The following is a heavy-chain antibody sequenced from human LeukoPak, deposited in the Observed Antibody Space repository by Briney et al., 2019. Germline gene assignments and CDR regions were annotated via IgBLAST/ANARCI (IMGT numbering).Heavy chain of an antibody. Sequence: GGSLRLSCAASGFTFSSYWMSWVRQAPGKGLEWVANIKQDGSEKYYVDSVKGRFTISRDNAKNSLYLQMNSLRAEDTAVYYCARDPSDYYGAGSYALHYFYYWGQGTLVTVAS. V-gene: IGHV3-7*01. CDR2: IKQDGSEK. J-gene: IGHJ4*02. CDR3: ARDPSDYYGAGSYALHYFYY. D-gene: IGHD3-10*01. CDR1: GFTFSSYW.